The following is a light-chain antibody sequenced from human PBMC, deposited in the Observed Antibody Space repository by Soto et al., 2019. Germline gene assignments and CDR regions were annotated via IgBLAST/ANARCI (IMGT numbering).Light chain of an antibody. J-gene: IGKJ5*01. CDR3: QQYGYSPIT. V-gene: IGKV3-15*01. CDR2: GAS. Sequence: EIVLTQSPATLSVSPGARATLSCRASQSVSSTLDWYQQTPGKDPRLLIYGASNRDTGIPARFSGSGSGTDFTLTISRLEPEDFALYYCQQYGYSPITFGQGTRLEIK. CDR1: QSVSST.